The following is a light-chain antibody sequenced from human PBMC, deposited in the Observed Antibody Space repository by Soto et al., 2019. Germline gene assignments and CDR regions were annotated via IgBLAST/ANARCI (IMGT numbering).Light chain of an antibody. CDR3: QQRSSWPLT. J-gene: IGKJ4*01. CDR2: DAS. CDR1: QSVGSF. Sequence: EIVLTQSPATLPLSPGERATLSCRASQSVGSFLAWYQQKPGQAPRLLIFDASNRTTGIPARFSGSGSGTDFTLTVSSLEPEDFAVYYCQQRSSWPLTVGGGTKVQIK. V-gene: IGKV3-11*01.